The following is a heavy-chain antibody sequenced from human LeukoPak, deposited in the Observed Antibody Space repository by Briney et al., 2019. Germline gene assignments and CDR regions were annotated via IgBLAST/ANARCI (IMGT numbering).Heavy chain of an antibody. CDR2: IKSKTDGGTT. Sequence: GGSLRLSCAASGFTFSNAWMSWVRQAPGKGLEWVGRIKSKTDGGTTDYAAPVKGRFTISRDNAKNSLYLQMNSLRAEDTAVYYCATYSSLNRREFQFWGQGTLLTVSS. CDR3: ATYSSLNRREFQF. J-gene: IGHJ1*01. D-gene: IGHD3-22*01. CDR1: GFTFSNAW. V-gene: IGHV3-15*01.